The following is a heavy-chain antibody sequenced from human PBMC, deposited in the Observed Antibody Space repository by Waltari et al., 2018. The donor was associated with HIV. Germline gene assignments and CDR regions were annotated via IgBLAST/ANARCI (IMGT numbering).Heavy chain of an antibody. CDR1: GFTFSTSD. CDR2: IGTAGDT. Sequence: EVQLVESGGGLVQPGGSLRLSCAASGFTFSTSDLHCFRQATGKGLEGVSSIGTAGDTYYSGSVKGRFTISRENAKNSLFRQMDSLRAEDTAVYYCARGRAGYCSGDKCYHYGMDVWGQGTTVTVSS. V-gene: IGHV3-13*01. J-gene: IGHJ6*02. D-gene: IGHD2-15*01. CDR3: ARGRAGYCSGDKCYHYGMDV.